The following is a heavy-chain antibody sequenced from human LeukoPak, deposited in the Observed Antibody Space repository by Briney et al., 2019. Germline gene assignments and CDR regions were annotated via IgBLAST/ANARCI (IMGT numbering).Heavy chain of an antibody. J-gene: IGHJ6*02. V-gene: IGHV3-74*01. CDR2: IYSDGSNT. Sequence: GGSLRLSCAASGFTFRDYWMHWVRPAPGGGRVWVSRIYSDGSNTIYADSVKGRFTISRDNAKNTLYLQMNSLTAEDTAIYYCTRDSKYVMDVWGQGTTVTVSS. CDR3: TRDSKYVMDV. D-gene: IGHD4-11*01. CDR1: GFTFRDYW.